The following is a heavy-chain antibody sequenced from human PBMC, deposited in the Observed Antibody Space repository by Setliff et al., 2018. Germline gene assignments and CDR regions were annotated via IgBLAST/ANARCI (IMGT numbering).Heavy chain of an antibody. CDR1: GFTFNDYG. V-gene: IGHV3-30*19. CDR2: SDRGYYK. D-gene: IGHD2-21*01. J-gene: IGHJ4*02. Sequence: GESLKISCKTSGFTFNDYGIQWVRQAPGKGLEWVASDRGYYKYYADSVRGRLTVSRDESKNTVFLEMNSLRVDDTATYYCAREGLTGPVVISVAYYFDSWGQGTLVTVSS. CDR3: AREGLTGPVVISVAYYFDS.